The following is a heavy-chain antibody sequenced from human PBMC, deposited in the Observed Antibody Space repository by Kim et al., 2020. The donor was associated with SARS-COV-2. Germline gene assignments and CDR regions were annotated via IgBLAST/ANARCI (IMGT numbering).Heavy chain of an antibody. V-gene: IGHV4-39*01. Sequence: SETLSLTCTVSGGSISSSYWGWIRQPPGKGLEWIGSISYSGSTYYNPSLKSRVTISVDTPKNQFSLKLSSVTAADTAVYYCARSVTMVRGESTDLFDYWG. J-gene: IGHJ4*01. CDR1: GGSISSSY. D-gene: IGHD3-10*01. CDR2: ISYSGST. CDR3: ARSVTMVRGESTDLFDY.